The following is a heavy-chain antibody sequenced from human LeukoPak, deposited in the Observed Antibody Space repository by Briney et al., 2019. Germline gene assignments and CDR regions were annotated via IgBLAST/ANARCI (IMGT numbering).Heavy chain of an antibody. V-gene: IGHV1-46*01. D-gene: IGHD4-11*01. CDR3: ARPTLQTLGA. CDR1: GYTFTSYY. J-gene: IGHJ5*02. CDR2: INPSGGST. Sequence: ASVKVSCKASGYTFTSYYMHWVRQAPGQGLEWMGIINPSGGSTSYAQKFQGRVTMTRDTSTSTVYMELSRLRSDDTAMYYCARPTLQTLGAWGQGTLVTVSS.